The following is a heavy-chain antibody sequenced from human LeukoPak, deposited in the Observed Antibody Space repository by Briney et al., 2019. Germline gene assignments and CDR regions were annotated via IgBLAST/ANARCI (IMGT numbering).Heavy chain of an antibody. CDR1: GGSISTYY. CDR2: IYISGPT. CDR3: AGSLPAPKEFAY. Sequence: SETLSLTCNVSGGSISTYYWSWIRQPPGKGLEWIGYIYISGPTNYNPSLKSRVTIPVDTSKKQFSLRLNSVTAADTAVYYCAGSLPAPKEFAYWGQGTLVTVSS. J-gene: IGHJ4*02. D-gene: IGHD1-14*01. V-gene: IGHV4-4*09.